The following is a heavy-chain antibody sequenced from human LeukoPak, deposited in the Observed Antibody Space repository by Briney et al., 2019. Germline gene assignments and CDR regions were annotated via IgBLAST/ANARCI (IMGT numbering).Heavy chain of an antibody. CDR2: ISSSSTI. CDR1: GFTFSSYS. V-gene: IGHV3-48*02. Sequence: PGGSLRLSCAASGFTFSSYSMNWVRQAPGKGLEWVSYISSSSTIYYADSAKGRFTISRDNAKNSLYLQMNSLRDEDTAVYYCARDHALLFDYWGQGTLVTVSS. CDR3: ARDHALLFDY. J-gene: IGHJ4*02. D-gene: IGHD3-10*01.